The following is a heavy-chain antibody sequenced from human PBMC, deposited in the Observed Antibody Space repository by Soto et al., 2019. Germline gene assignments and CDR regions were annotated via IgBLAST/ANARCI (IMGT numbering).Heavy chain of an antibody. CDR1: GFIFSDAW. Sequence: GGSLRLSCAAPGFIFSDAWMSWVRQAPGKGLEWIARIRSNTDGGTTDYAAPVKGRFSISRDDSKKTLYLQMNSLKIEDTAVYYCTADDAIQLWSPADYWGQGTLVTVSS. CDR3: TADDAIQLWSPADY. J-gene: IGHJ4*02. CDR2: IRSNTDGGTT. V-gene: IGHV3-15*01. D-gene: IGHD5-18*01.